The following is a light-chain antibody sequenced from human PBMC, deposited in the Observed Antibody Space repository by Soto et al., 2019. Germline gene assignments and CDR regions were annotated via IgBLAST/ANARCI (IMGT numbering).Light chain of an antibody. V-gene: IGLV2-11*01. J-gene: IGLJ1*01. CDR3: CSYAGSYSDV. CDR1: TNNVGNYNY. CDR2: DVT. Sequence: QSVLTQPRSVSGSPGQSVTISCTGTTNNVGNYNYVSWYQQHPSKAPKLMISDVTERPSGVPDRFSASESGITASLTISGLQAEDEADYYCCSYAGSYSDVFGTGTKVTVL.